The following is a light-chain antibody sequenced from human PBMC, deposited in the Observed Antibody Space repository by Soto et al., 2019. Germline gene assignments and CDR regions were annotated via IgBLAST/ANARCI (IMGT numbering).Light chain of an antibody. CDR2: SAS. J-gene: IGKJ4*01. CDR3: QQLYSHPLT. CDR1: QGITSY. Sequence: IQLTQSPSSLSASVGDRVTITCRASQGITSYLAWYQQRPGKAPGLLIYSASTLQSGVPSRFSGSGYGTDFSLTISNLQPEDFATYYCQQLYSHPLTFGGGTKVESK. V-gene: IGKV1-9*01.